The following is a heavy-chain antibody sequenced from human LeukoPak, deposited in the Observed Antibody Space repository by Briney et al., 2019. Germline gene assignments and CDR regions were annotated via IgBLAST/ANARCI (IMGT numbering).Heavy chain of an antibody. Sequence: GGSLRLSCAASGFTFRNFWMTWVRQAPGKGLEWVTNIKQGGSEEYYVGSVKGRFTISRDNAQNSVFLQMNSLRAEDTAVYYCVRLRPGYFDYWGQGTLVTASS. CDR3: VRLRPGYFDY. D-gene: IGHD1-1*01. CDR1: GFTFRNFW. CDR2: IKQGGSEE. J-gene: IGHJ4*02. V-gene: IGHV3-7*01.